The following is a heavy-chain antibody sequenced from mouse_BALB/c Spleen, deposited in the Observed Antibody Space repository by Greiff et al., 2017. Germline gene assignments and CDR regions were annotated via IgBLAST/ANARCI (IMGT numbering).Heavy chain of an antibody. D-gene: IGHD2-1*01. CDR1: GYTFTSYW. Sequence: VQLQQSGTVLARPGASVKMSCKASGYTFTSYWMHWVKQRPGQGLEWIGAIYPGNSDTSYNQKFKGKAKLTAVTSTSTAYMELSSLTNEDSAVYYCTRSNYGNSAWFAYWGQGTLVTVSA. CDR2: IYPGNSDT. CDR3: TRSNYGNSAWFAY. V-gene: IGHV1-5*01. J-gene: IGHJ3*01.